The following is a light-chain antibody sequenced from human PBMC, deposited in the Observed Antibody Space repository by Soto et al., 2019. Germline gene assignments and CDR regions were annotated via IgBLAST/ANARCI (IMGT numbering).Light chain of an antibody. CDR2: STD. Sequence: QSVLTQPPSVSGTPGQRVTVSCSGSRSNIGSSAVNWYQQIPGTAPKLLIYSTDQRPSGVPDRFSGSKSGTSASLAISGLQSEDEAEYYCAAWDDSLNGVFGTGTKLTVL. V-gene: IGLV1-44*01. CDR1: RSNIGSSA. J-gene: IGLJ1*01. CDR3: AAWDDSLNGV.